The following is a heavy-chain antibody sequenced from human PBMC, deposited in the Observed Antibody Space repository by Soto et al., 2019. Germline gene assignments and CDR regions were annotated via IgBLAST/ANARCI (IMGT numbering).Heavy chain of an antibody. Sequence: EVQLVESGGGLVKPGGSLRLSCAASGFTFSSHSMTWVRQAPGKGLEWVSSITSGRRYMYYADSVKGRFTISRDHAENSLYLQMNSLSAEDAAVYFCVREGIGNDGSGFDWGQGTLVTVSS. D-gene: IGHD3-10*01. CDR3: VREGIGNDGSGFD. J-gene: IGHJ4*02. CDR1: GFTFSSHS. V-gene: IGHV3-21*02. CDR2: ITSGRRYM.